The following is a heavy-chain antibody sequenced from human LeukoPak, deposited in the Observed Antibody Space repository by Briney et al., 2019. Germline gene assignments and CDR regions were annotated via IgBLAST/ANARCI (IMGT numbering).Heavy chain of an antibody. CDR2: IYTSGST. J-gene: IGHJ6*03. D-gene: IGHD6-13*01. V-gene: IGHV4-4*07. CDR3: ARVHSSRASHFYYYYYYYMDV. Sequence: SETLSLTCTVSGGSISSYYWSWIRQPAGKGLEWIGRIYTSGSTNYNPSLKSRVTMSVDTSKNQFSLKLSSVTAADTAVYYCARVHSSRASHFYYYYYYYMDVWGKGTTVTVSS. CDR1: GGSISSYY.